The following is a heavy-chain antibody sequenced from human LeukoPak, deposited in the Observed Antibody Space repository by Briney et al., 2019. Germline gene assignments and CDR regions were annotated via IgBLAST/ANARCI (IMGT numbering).Heavy chain of an antibody. J-gene: IGHJ5*02. CDR3: ARGLWFDP. CDR1: GGSFSGYY. CDR2: INHSGST. V-gene: IGHV4-34*01. Sequence: PSETLSLTCAVYGGSFSGYYWSWIRQPPGKGLEWIGEINHSGSTNYNPSLKSRVTISVDTSKNQFSLKLSSVTAADTAVYYCARGLWFDPWGQGTLVTVSS.